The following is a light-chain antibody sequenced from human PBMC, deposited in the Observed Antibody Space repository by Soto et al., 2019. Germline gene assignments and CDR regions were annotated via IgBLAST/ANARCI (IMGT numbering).Light chain of an antibody. CDR3: QQYGSSPWWT. Sequence: EIVLTQSPGTLSLSPGERATLSCRASQSVSSSYLARYQQKPGQAPRLLIYDASNRATGIPDRFSGSGSGTDFTLTISRLEPEDFAVYYCQQYGSSPWWTFGQGTKVEIK. V-gene: IGKV3-20*01. J-gene: IGKJ1*01. CDR1: QSVSSSY. CDR2: DAS.